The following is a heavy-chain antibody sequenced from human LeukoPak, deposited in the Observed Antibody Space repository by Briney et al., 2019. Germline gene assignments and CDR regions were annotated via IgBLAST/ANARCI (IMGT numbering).Heavy chain of an antibody. J-gene: IGHJ5*02. CDR1: GGSISSTDYY. D-gene: IGHD3-10*01. CDR2: IYYTGST. CDR3: ARQGYSGSGRFNWFDP. Sequence: SETLSLTCTVSGGSISSTDYYWGWIRQPPGKGLEWIGSIYYTGSTYYNPSLKSRLTISVDMSKNQFSLKLSSVTATDTAVYYCARQGYSGSGRFNWFDPWGQGTLVTVSS. V-gene: IGHV4-39*01.